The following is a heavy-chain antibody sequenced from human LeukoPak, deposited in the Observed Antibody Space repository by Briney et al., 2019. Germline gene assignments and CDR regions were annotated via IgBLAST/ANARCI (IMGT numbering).Heavy chain of an antibody. J-gene: IGHJ3*02. CDR1: GFTFSSYS. Sequence: GGSLRLSCAASGFTFSSYSMNWVRQAPGKGLEWVSYISSSSSTIYYADSVKGRFTISRDNAKNSLYLQMNSLRAEDTAVYYCARASYYGPGAFDIWGQGTMVTVSS. CDR2: ISSSSSTI. V-gene: IGHV3-48*04. D-gene: IGHD3-10*01. CDR3: ARASYYGPGAFDI.